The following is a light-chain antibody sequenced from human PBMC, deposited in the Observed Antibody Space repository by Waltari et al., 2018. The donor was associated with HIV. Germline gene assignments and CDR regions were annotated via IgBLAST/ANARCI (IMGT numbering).Light chain of an antibody. Sequence: DIQLTQSPSSLSASVGDRVTITCHASHYVRNYVNWFQKKPGKAPQLLIYAASTLQTGVPSRFSGSASGSDYTLTISSLQPEDFATYYCQQTYTTPLTFGPGTKVDVK. J-gene: IGKJ3*01. CDR1: HYVRNY. V-gene: IGKV1-39*01. CDR2: AAS. CDR3: QQTYTTPLT.